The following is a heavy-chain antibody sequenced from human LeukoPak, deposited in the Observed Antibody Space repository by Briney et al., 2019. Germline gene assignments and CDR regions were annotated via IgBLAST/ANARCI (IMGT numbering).Heavy chain of an antibody. CDR1: GFTFSSYG. D-gene: IGHD5-18*01. V-gene: IGHV3-33*06. CDR2: IWYDGDSK. CDR3: AKGGVQLRHYSGYYMDV. Sequence: GGSLRLSCAASGFTFSSYGMHWVRQAPGKGLEWVARIWYDGDSKYYAGSVKGRFSISRDNSKNTLYLQMNSLGAEDTAVYYCAKGGVQLRHYSGYYMDVWGKGTTVTVS. J-gene: IGHJ6*03.